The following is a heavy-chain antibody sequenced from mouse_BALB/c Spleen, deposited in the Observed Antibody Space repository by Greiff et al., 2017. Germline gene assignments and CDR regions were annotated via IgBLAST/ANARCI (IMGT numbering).Heavy chain of an antibody. Sequence: VQLKESGPGLVKPSQSLSLTCTVTGYSITSDYAWNWIRQFPGNKLEWMGYISYSGSTSYNPSLKSRISITRDTSKNQFFLQLNSVTTEDTATYYCARGLRLQEFAYWGQGTLVTVSA. D-gene: IGHD1-2*01. V-gene: IGHV3-2*02. J-gene: IGHJ3*01. CDR3: ARGLRLQEFAY. CDR2: ISYSGST. CDR1: GYSITSDYA.